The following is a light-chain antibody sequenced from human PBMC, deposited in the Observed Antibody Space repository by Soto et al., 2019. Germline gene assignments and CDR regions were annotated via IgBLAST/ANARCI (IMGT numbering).Light chain of an antibody. Sequence: QSALTQPASVSGSPGQSITISCTGTSSDVGGYNYVSWYQQHPGKAPKLMIYDVSNRPSGVSNGFSGSKSGNTASLTISGRQAEDEADYYCSSYTSSSRLYVFGTGTKLTVL. CDR2: DVS. J-gene: IGLJ1*01. CDR3: SSYTSSSRLYV. V-gene: IGLV2-14*01. CDR1: SSDVGGYNY.